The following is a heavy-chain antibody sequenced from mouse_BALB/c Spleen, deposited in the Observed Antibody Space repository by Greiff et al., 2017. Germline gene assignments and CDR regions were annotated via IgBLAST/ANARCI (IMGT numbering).Heavy chain of an antibody. Sequence: QVQLQQSGAELMKPGASVKISCKATGYTFSSYWIEWVKQRPGHGLEWIGEILPGTGSTNYNEKFKGKATFTADTSSNTAYMQLSSLTSEDSAVYYCARHYYDYDVIAWFAYWGQGTLVTVSA. CDR2: ILPGTGST. D-gene: IGHD2-4*01. CDR3: ARHYYDYDVIAWFAY. J-gene: IGHJ3*01. CDR1: GYTFSSYW. V-gene: IGHV1-9*01.